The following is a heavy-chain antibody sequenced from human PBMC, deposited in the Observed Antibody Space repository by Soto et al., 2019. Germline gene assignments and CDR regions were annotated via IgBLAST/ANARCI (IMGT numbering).Heavy chain of an antibody. D-gene: IGHD3-3*01. J-gene: IGHJ6*02. Sequence: PGGSLRLSCAASGFTFSSYSMNWVRQAPGKGLEWVSYISSSSSTIYYADSVKGRFTISRDNAKNSLYLQMNSLRDEDTAVYYCARDQYDFWSGYNIYYYYYGMDVWGQGTTVTVSS. CDR2: ISSSSSTI. V-gene: IGHV3-48*02. CDR3: ARDQYDFWSGYNIYYYYYGMDV. CDR1: GFTFSSYS.